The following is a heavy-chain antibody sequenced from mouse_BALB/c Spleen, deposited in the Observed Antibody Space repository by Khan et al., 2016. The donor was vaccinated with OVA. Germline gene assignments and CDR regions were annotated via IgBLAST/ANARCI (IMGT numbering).Heavy chain of an antibody. D-gene: IGHD1-3*01. CDR2: IRAGGST. J-gene: IGHJ2*01. V-gene: IGHV2-9*02. CDR1: GFSLTSYG. CDR3: AGLEDI. Sequence: VQLQESGPGLVAPSQSLSITCTVSGFSLTSYGVHWVRQPPGKGLEWLGVIRAGGSTNYNSALMSRLSISKDNSNSHAFFKMNRLQTDDTAMYYCAGLEDIWGQGTTLTVSS.